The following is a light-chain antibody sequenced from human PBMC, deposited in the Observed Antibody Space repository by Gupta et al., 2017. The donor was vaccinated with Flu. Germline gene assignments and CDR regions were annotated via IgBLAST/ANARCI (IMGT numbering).Light chain of an antibody. J-gene: IGLJ3*02. V-gene: IGLV3-10*01. CDR3: YSTDGRHWV. Sequence: TCSGDELPQRYAYWDQQKSGQAPMLVIYEDTKRPSGIPDRFSGSSSGTMATLTISGAQGGDEGDYYCYSTDGRHWVFGGGTKVTVL. CDR1: ELPQRY. CDR2: EDT.